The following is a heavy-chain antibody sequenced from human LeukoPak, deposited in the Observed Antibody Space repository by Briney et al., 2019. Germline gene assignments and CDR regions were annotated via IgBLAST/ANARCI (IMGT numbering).Heavy chain of an antibody. CDR2: INGDGSTT. CDR1: GFSFSSYW. Sequence: GGSLRLSCAASGFSFSSYWMHWVRQAPGKGLVWASRINGDGSTTTNADSLRGRFTISRDNAENTLYLQMNSLRAEDTAVYYCARVVSMVRGASSGMDVWGQGTTVTVSS. D-gene: IGHD3-10*01. J-gene: IGHJ6*02. CDR3: ARVVSMVRGASSGMDV. V-gene: IGHV3-74*01.